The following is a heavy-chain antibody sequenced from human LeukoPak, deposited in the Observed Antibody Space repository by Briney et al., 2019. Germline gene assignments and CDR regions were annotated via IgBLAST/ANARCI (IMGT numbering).Heavy chain of an antibody. CDR1: GGSISSSSYY. J-gene: IGHJ4*02. V-gene: IGHV4-39*01. CDR3: ATIRIAVVAVDY. CDR2: IYYSGST. D-gene: IGHD6-19*01. Sequence: SETLSLTCTVSGGSISSSSYYWGWIRQPPGKGREWIGSIYYSGSTYYNPSLKSRVTISVDTSKNQFSLKLSSVTAADTAVYYCATIRIAVVAVDYWGQGTLVIVSS.